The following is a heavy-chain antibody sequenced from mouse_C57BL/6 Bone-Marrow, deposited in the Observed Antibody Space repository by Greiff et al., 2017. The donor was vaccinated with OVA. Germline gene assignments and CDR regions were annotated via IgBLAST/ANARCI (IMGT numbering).Heavy chain of an antibody. J-gene: IGHJ4*01. CDR3: ARRGPYYSNSYAMDY. Sequence: EVKLMESGGGLVKPGGSLKLSCAASGFTFSSYPMSWVRQTPEKRLEWVATISGGGGNTYYPDSVKGRFTISRDNAKNTLYLQMSSLRSEDTALYYCARRGPYYSNSYAMDYWGQGTSVTVSS. V-gene: IGHV5-9*01. CDR2: ISGGGGNT. CDR1: GFTFSSYP. D-gene: IGHD2-5*01.